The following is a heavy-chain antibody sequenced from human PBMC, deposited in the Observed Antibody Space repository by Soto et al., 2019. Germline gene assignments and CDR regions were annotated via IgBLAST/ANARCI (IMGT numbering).Heavy chain of an antibody. CDR2: INPNSGGT. CDR3: ARQDEVGGYAFDI. CDR1: GYTFTGYY. J-gene: IGHJ3*02. Sequence: QVQLVQSGAEVKKPGASVKVSCKASGYTFTGYYMHWVRQAPRQGLEWMGWINPNSGGTNYAQKFQGWVTMTRDTSISTAYMELSRLRSDDTAVYYCARQDEVGGYAFDIWGQGTMVTVSS. D-gene: IGHD1-26*01. V-gene: IGHV1-2*04.